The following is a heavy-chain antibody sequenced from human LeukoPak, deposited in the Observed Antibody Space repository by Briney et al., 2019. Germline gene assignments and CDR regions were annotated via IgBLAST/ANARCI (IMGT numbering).Heavy chain of an antibody. D-gene: IGHD4-23*01. J-gene: IGHJ4*02. CDR3: ARHYGGNLHFDY. V-gene: IGHV4-34*12. CDR1: GGSFSGYY. CDR2: IIYSGST. Sequence: SETLSLTCAVYGGSFSGYYWSWIRQPPGKGLEWIASIIYSGSTYYNPSLKSRVTISVDTSKSQFSLKMRSVTAEDTAVYYCARHYGGNLHFDYWGQGTLVTVSS.